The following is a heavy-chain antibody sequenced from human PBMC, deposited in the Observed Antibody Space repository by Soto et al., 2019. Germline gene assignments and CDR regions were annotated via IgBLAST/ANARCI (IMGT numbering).Heavy chain of an antibody. D-gene: IGHD2-21*01. CDR2: IYYSGST. J-gene: IGHJ4*02. CDR3: ARDGRLLLGRVGYFDY. V-gene: IGHV4-61*01. CDR1: GGSVSSGSYY. Sequence: QVQLQESGPGLVKPSETLSLTCTVSGGSVSSGSYYWSWIRQPPGKGLEWIGYIYYSGSTNYNPSRKSRVTISVDTSKNQFSLKLSSVTAADTAVYYCARDGRLLLGRVGYFDYWGQGTLVTVSS.